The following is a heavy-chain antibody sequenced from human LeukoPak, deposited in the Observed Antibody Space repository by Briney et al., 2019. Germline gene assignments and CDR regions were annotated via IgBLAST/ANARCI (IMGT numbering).Heavy chain of an antibody. J-gene: IGHJ5*02. V-gene: IGHV1-8*03. CDR2: MNPNSGNT. CDR1: GYTFTSYD. Sequence: ASVKVSCKASGYTFTSYDINWVRQATGQGLEWMGWMNPNSGNTGYAQKFQGRVTITRNTSISTAYMELSSLRSEDTAVYYCARGNYYDSGSYYQNWFDPWGQGTLVTVSS. D-gene: IGHD3-10*01. CDR3: ARGNYYDSGSYYQNWFDP.